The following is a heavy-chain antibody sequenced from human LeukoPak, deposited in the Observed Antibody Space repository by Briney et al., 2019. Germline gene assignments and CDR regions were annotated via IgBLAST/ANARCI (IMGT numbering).Heavy chain of an antibody. CDR1: GFTFSNYW. V-gene: IGHV3-7*01. Sequence: PGGSLRLSCAASGFTFSNYWMSWVRQAPGKGLEWVGNIKQDGSEKYYVDSVKGRFTISRDNSKNTLALQMNSLRAEDTTMYYCAREAKGLSIDYWGQGTLVTVSS. J-gene: IGHJ4*02. CDR2: IKQDGSEK. CDR3: AREAKGLSIDY.